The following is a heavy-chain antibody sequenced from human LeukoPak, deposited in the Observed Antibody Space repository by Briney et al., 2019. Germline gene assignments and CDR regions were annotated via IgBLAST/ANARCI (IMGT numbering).Heavy chain of an antibody. CDR1: GFTFSDYY. J-gene: IGHJ3*02. CDR2: ISSSGSTI. V-gene: IGHV3-11*04. D-gene: IGHD4-17*01. CDR3: ARAYDYDDAFDI. Sequence: AGGSLRLSCGGSGFTFSDYYISWIRQAPGKGLEWVSYISSSGSTIYYADSVKGRFTISRDNAKNSLYLQMNSLRAEDTAVYYCARAYDYDDAFDIWGQGTMVTVSS.